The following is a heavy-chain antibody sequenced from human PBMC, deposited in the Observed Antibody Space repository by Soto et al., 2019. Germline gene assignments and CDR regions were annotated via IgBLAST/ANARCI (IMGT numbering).Heavy chain of an antibody. V-gene: IGHV1-69*02. D-gene: IGHD3-22*01. CDR3: GISRHDSNFYYYGTDV. CDR2: TIPILGIT. CDR1: GGTFSSHT. J-gene: IGHJ6*02. Sequence: QVQLVQSGAEVKKPGSSLKVSCKASGGTFSSHTISWVRLAPGQGLEWMGRTIPILGITNYAQNFQGRVTVTADTSTGTASMELSSRISEDTAVYYCGISRHDSNFYYYGTDVWGQGTTVTVSS.